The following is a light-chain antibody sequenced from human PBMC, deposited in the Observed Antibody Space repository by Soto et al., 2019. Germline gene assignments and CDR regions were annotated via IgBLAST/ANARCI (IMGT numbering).Light chain of an antibody. CDR1: QTISSW. CDR2: KAS. CDR3: QHYNSYSEA. Sequence: DIQMTQSPSTLSGSVGDRVTITCRASQTISSWLAWYQQKPGKAPKLLIYKASTVKSGVPSRFSGSESGTEFTLTISSLQPDDFATYYCQHYNSYSEAFGQGTKVDIK. J-gene: IGKJ1*01. V-gene: IGKV1-5*03.